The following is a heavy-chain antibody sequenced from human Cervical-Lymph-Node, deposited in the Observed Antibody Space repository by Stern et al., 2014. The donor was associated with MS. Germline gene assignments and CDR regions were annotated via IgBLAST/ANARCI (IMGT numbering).Heavy chain of an antibody. CDR1: GYTLTELA. CDR2: FGPEDGET. D-gene: IGHD1-26*01. J-gene: IGHJ4*02. V-gene: IGHV1-24*01. CDR3: AAARPTQWELPLFDY. Sequence: QVQLVQSGAEVKKPGASVKVSCKVSGYTLTELAMHWVRQAPGKGLEWMGGFGPEDGETIYAQKFQGRVTMTEAASTATAYMELSSLRSEDTAVYYCAAARPTQWELPLFDYWGQGTLVTVSS.